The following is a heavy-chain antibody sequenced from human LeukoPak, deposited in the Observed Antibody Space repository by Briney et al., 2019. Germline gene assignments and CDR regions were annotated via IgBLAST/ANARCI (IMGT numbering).Heavy chain of an antibody. J-gene: IGHJ4*02. CDR1: GITFSSYA. CDR3: AKDLRLGLRYFDLLLSPFDY. D-gene: IGHD3-9*01. Sequence: GGSLRLSCAASGITFSSYAMSWVRQAPGKGLEWVSSISGSGDSTYYADSVKGRFTISRDNSKNTLYLQMNSLRPEDTAVYYCAKDLRLGLRYFDLLLSPFDYWGQGTLVTVSS. V-gene: IGHV3-23*01. CDR2: ISGSGDST.